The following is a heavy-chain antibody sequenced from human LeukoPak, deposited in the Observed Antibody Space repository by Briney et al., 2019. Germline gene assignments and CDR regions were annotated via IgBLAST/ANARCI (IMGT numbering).Heavy chain of an antibody. CDR2: VDPEDGEDGET. Sequence: ASVKVSCKVSGYSVLEVAMHWVRQAPGKGPEWVGSVDPEDGEDGETHYAQKLQGRVTMTEDASTDTAYMELNSLRSEDTAVYYCAMTDRYAGRPFDYWGQGTLVTVSS. V-gene: IGHV1-24*01. CDR1: GYSVLEVA. D-gene: IGHD5-12*01. J-gene: IGHJ4*02. CDR3: AMTDRYAGRPFDY.